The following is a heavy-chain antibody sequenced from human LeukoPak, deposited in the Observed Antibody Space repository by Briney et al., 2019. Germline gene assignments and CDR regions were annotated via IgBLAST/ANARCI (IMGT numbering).Heavy chain of an antibody. J-gene: IGHJ4*02. Sequence: PSETLSLTCTVFGGSISSSSYYWGWLRQPPGKGWEWIGSIYYSESNYYNPSLKSRVTISVDTSKNQFSLMLSSVPAADTAVYYCATSFLWFGETRVDYWGQGTLVTVSS. V-gene: IGHV4-39*01. CDR2: IYYSESN. CDR1: GGSISSSSYY. D-gene: IGHD3-10*01. CDR3: ATSFLWFGETRVDY.